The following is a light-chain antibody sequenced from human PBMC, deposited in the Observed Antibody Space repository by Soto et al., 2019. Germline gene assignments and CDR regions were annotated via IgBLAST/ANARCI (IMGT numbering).Light chain of an antibody. CDR3: QQYGSSPPYT. J-gene: IGKJ3*01. CDR2: GAS. Sequence: EMVLTQSPGTLSLSPGERATLSCRASQSVSSSYLAWYQQRPGQAPRLLIYGASSRATGIPDRFSGSGSGIDFTLTICRLESEDFAVYYCQQYGSSPPYTFGPGTKVDIK. V-gene: IGKV3-20*01. CDR1: QSVSSSY.